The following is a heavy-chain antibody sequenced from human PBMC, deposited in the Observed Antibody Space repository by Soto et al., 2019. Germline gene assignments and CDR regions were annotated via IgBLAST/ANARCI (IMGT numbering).Heavy chain of an antibody. CDR1: GGSISSSSYY. CDR2: IYYSGST. CDR3: ARDLYYDFWSGYYPNWFDP. J-gene: IGHJ5*02. V-gene: IGHV4-39*01. D-gene: IGHD3-3*01. Sequence: QLQLQESGPGLVKPSETLSLTCTVSGGSISSSSYYWGWIRQPPGKGLEWIGSIYYSGSTYYNPSLKSPVTISVDTSKNQFSLKLSSVTAADTAVYYWARDLYYDFWSGYYPNWFDPWGQGTLVTVSS.